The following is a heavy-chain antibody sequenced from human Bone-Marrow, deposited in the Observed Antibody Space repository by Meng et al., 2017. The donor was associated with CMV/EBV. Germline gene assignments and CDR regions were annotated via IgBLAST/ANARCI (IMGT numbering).Heavy chain of an antibody. CDR3: ARHGAAGGSSYYFDY. J-gene: IGHJ4*03. V-gene: IGHV1-18*01. D-gene: IGHD1-14*01. Sequence: ASVKVSCKASGYTFTSYGISWVRQAPGQGLEWMGWISAYNGNTNYAQKLQGRVTMTTDTSTSTAYMELRSLRSDDTAVYYCARHGAAGGSSYYFDYWGQGTTVTVSS. CDR2: ISAYNGNT. CDR1: GYTFTSYG.